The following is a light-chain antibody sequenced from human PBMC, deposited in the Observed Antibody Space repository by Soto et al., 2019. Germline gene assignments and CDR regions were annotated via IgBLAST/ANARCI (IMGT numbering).Light chain of an antibody. J-gene: IGLJ2*01. CDR3: SSYTSTNTVV. Sequence: QSVLTQPASVSGSPGQSITISCTGTSSDVGGYNYVSWYQHHPGKAPKLMIYDVSNRPSGVSNRFSGSKSDNTASLTISGLQAEDEADYYRSSYTSTNTVVFGGGTKLTVL. CDR1: SSDVGGYNY. V-gene: IGLV2-14*03. CDR2: DVS.